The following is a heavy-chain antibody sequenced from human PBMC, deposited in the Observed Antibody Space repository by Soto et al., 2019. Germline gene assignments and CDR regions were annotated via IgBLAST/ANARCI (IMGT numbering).Heavy chain of an antibody. V-gene: IGHV3-33*01. CDR2: IWYDGSNK. J-gene: IGHJ6*02. CDR3: ARGWDFWSGYPDYYYGMDV. CDR1: GFTFSSYG. Sequence: GGSLRLSCAASGFTFSSYGMHWVRQAPGKGLEWVAVIWYDGSNKYYADSVKGRFTISRDNSKNTLYLQMNSLRAEDTAVYYCARGWDFWSGYPDYYYGMDVWGQGTTVTVSS. D-gene: IGHD3-3*01.